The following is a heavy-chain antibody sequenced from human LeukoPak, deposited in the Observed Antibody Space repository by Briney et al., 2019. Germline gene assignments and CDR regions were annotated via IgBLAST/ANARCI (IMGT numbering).Heavy chain of an antibody. D-gene: IGHD3-3*01. CDR1: GGSISSSSYY. Sequence: PSETLSLTCTVSGGSISSSSYYWGWIRQPPGKGLEWIGSIYYSGSTYYNPSLKSRVTISVDTSKNQFSLKLSSVTAADTAVYYCASHYYDLRVNWFDPWGQGTLVTVSS. CDR2: IYYSGST. J-gene: IGHJ5*02. CDR3: ASHYYDLRVNWFDP. V-gene: IGHV4-39*07.